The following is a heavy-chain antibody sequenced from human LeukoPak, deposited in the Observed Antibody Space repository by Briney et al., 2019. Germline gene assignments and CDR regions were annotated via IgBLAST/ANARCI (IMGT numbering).Heavy chain of an antibody. CDR3: AREGSGWSFDY. V-gene: IGHV1-69*01. J-gene: IGHJ4*02. Sequence: EASVKVSCKASGGTFSSYAISWVRQAPGQGLEWMGGIIPIFGTANYAQKFQGRVTITADESTSTAYMELSSLRSEDTAVYYCAREGSGWSFDYWGQGTLVTVSS. D-gene: IGHD6-19*01. CDR1: GGTFSSYA. CDR2: IIPIFGTA.